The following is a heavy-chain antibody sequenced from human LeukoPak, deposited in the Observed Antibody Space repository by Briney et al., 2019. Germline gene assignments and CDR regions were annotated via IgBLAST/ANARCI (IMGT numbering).Heavy chain of an antibody. Sequence: GGSLRLSCAASGFTFSSYAMSWVRQAPGKGLERVSAISGSGGSTYYADSVKGRFTISRDNSKDTLYLQMNSLRAEDTAVYYCAKGTRMYSGSQEADWGQGTLVTVSS. CDR3: AKGTRMYSGSQEAD. J-gene: IGHJ4*02. V-gene: IGHV3-23*01. CDR1: GFTFSSYA. D-gene: IGHD3-10*01. CDR2: ISGSGGST.